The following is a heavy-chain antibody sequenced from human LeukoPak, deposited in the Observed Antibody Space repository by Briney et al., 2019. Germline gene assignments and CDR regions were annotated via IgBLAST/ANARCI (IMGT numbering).Heavy chain of an antibody. V-gene: IGHV3-48*02. Sequence: GGSLRLSCAASGFTFSDYNMNWVRQAPGQGLEWLSHIGGRTSTTYYADSVKGRFIISRDNAKNSLYLQMNGLSDEDTAVYYCARDRVYYMDVWGKGTTVTVSS. CDR3: ARDRVYYMDV. CDR2: IGGRTSTT. CDR1: GFTFSDYN. J-gene: IGHJ6*03.